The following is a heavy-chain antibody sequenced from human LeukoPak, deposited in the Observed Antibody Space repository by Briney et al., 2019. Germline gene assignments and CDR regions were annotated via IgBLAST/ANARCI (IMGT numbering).Heavy chain of an antibody. D-gene: IGHD6-13*01. V-gene: IGHV3-30*18. CDR2: ISYDGSNK. CDR1: GFTFSSYG. J-gene: IGHJ4*02. Sequence: GGSLRLSCAASGFTFSSYGMHWVRQAPGKGLEWVAVISYDGSNKYYADSVKGRFTISRDNSKNTLYLQMNSLRAEDTAVYYCAKDRLMVSSSCLDYWGQGTLVTVSS. CDR3: AKDRLMVSSSCLDY.